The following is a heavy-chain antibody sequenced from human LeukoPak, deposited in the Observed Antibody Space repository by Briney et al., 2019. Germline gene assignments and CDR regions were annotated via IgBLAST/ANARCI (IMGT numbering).Heavy chain of an antibody. CDR1: GFTFSGSA. CDR2: IRSKANSYAT. CDR3: AKEVFWTTKPCFDY. D-gene: IGHD3/OR15-3a*01. V-gene: IGHV3-73*01. J-gene: IGHJ4*02. Sequence: RPGGSLRLSCAASGFTFSGSAMHWVRQASGKGLEWVGRIRSKANSYATAYAASVKGRFTISRDNSKNTLYLQMNSLRAEDTAVYYCAKEVFWTTKPCFDYWGQGTLVTVSS.